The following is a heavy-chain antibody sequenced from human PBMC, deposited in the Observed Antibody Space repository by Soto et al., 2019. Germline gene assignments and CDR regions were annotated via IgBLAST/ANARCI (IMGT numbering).Heavy chain of an antibody. V-gene: IGHV4-31*03. Sequence: QVQLQESGPGLVKPSQTLSLSCTVSGGSLSSGGYYWSWIRQHPWKGLEWIGFIYYSGSTYYNPSLKSRVTISVDTSQNQFSLKLSSVTAADTAVYYCARDTQRGYSGYFDSWGQGTLVTVSS. CDR3: ARDTQRGYSGYFDS. J-gene: IGHJ4*02. CDR2: IYYSGST. CDR1: GGSLSSGGYY. D-gene: IGHD5-12*01.